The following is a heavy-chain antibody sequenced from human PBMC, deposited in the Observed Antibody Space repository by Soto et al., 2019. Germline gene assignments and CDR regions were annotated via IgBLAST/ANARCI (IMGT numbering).Heavy chain of an antibody. CDR3: ASYDSSGRFDY. D-gene: IGHD3-22*01. CDR1: GGSISSYY. Sequence: SETLSLTCTVSGGSISSYYWSWIRQPPGKGLERIGYVYYSGSTNYNPSLKSRVTISVDTSKNQFSLKLSSVTAADTAVYYCASYDSSGRFDYWGQGTLVTVSS. V-gene: IGHV4-59*01. J-gene: IGHJ4*02. CDR2: VYYSGST.